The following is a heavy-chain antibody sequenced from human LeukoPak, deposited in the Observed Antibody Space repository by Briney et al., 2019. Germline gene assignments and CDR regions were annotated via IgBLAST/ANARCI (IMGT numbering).Heavy chain of an antibody. Sequence: GGSLRLSCAASGFTVSSNYMSWVRQAPGKGLEWVSVIYSGGSTYYADSVKGRFTISRDNSKNTLYLQMNSLRAEDTAVYYCAKDSSSYSSSSLDYWGQGTLVTVSS. J-gene: IGHJ4*02. D-gene: IGHD6-6*01. CDR1: GFTVSSNY. CDR2: IYSGGST. CDR3: AKDSSSYSSSSLDY. V-gene: IGHV3-66*02.